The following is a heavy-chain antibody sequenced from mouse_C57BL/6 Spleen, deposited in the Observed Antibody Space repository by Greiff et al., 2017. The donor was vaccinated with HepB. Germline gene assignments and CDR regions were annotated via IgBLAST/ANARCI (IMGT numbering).Heavy chain of an antibody. CDR3: AREVVTTEDYAMDY. Sequence: EVQLQQSGPGLVKPSQSLSLTCSVTGYSITSGYYWNWIRQFPGNKLEWMGYISYDGSNNYNPSLKNRISITRDTSKNQFFLKLNSVTTEATATYYCAREVVTTEDYAMDYWGQGTSVTVSS. CDR2: ISYDGSN. V-gene: IGHV3-6*01. CDR1: GYSITSGYY. D-gene: IGHD2-2*01. J-gene: IGHJ4*01.